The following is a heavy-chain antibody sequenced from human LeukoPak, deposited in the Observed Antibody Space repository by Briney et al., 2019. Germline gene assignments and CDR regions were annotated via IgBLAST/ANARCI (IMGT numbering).Heavy chain of an antibody. CDR3: AKGGVVPAANAYPPRYYYYYYMDV. D-gene: IGHD2-2*01. CDR1: GFTFSSYA. J-gene: IGHJ6*03. V-gene: IGHV3-23*01. Sequence: GGSLRLSCAASGFTFSSYAMSWVRQAPGKGLEWVSAISCSGGSTYYADSVKGRFTISRDNSKNTLYLQMNSVRAEDTAVYYWAKGGVVPAANAYPPRYYYYYYMDVWGKGTTVTVSS. CDR2: ISCSGGST.